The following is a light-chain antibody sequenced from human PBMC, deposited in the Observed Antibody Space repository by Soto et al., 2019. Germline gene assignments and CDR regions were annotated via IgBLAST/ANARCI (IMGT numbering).Light chain of an antibody. J-gene: IGLJ2*01. Sequence: QSVLTQPGSVSGSPGQSITISCSGTSSDIGSYSLVSWYQQHPGKAPKVIIFEGSRLPSGVSSRFSGSKSGNTASLTISGLRPEDEADYYCSSYAGSNVLVVFGGGTKRPS. CDR3: SSYAGSNVLVV. CDR2: EGS. V-gene: IGLV2-23*01. CDR1: SSDIGSYSL.